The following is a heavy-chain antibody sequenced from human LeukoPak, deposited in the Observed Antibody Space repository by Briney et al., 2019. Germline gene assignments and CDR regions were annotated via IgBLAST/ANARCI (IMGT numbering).Heavy chain of an antibody. J-gene: IGHJ6*03. V-gene: IGHV3-66*02. CDR1: GFTVSSNY. CDR3: ARVGRYCSSTSCHYYYYMDD. D-gene: IGHD2-2*01. CDR2: IYSGGST. Sequence: GGSLRLSCAASGFTVSSNYMTWVRQAQGKGLEWVSLIYSGGSTYYADSVKGRFTLSRDNSMNTLYLQMNSLRPEDTAVYYCARVGRYCSSTSCHYYYYMDDWGKGTTVTVSS.